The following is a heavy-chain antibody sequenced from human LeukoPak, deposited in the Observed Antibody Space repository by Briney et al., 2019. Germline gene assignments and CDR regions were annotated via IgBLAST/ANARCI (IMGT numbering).Heavy chain of an antibody. D-gene: IGHD1-26*01. J-gene: IGHJ4*02. Sequence: GRSLRLSCAAAGFTFSKFAMHWVRQAPGKGLEWVAVVSYDGSYKYYADSVKGRFTVSRDNSKNSLYLQMNSLTAADTAVYYCAKDRSIGTYYTFDHWGQGTLVTVSS. CDR2: VSYDGSYK. V-gene: IGHV3-30*04. CDR1: GFTFSKFA. CDR3: AKDRSIGTYYTFDH.